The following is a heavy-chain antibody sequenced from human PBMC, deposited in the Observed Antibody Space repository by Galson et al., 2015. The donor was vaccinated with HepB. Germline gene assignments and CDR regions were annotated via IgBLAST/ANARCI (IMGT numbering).Heavy chain of an antibody. Sequence: QSGAEVKKPGSSVKVSCKASGYTFTSYYMHWVRQAPGQGLEWMGIINPSGGSTSYAQKFQGRVTMTRDTSTSTVYMELSSLRSEDTAVYYCARDLFEYQLLLGYFDYWGQGTLVTVSS. CDR2: INPSGGST. CDR1: GYTFTSYY. V-gene: IGHV1-46*01. CDR3: ARDLFEYQLLLGYFDY. D-gene: IGHD2-2*01. J-gene: IGHJ4*02.